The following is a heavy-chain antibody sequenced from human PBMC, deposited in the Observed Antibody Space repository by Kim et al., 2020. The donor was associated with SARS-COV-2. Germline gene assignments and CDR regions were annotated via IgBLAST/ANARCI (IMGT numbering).Heavy chain of an antibody. D-gene: IGHD3-9*01. Sequence: GRFTISRDNSKNTLYLQMGSLRAEDMAVYYCARGPPGRYFDWLSYYFDYWGQGTLVTVSS. V-gene: IGHV3-64*01. CDR3: ARGPPGRYFDWLSYYFDY. J-gene: IGHJ4*02.